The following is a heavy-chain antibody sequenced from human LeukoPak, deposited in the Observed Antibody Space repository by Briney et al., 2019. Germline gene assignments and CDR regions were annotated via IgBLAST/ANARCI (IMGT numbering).Heavy chain of an antibody. D-gene: IGHD5-12*01. CDR2: IIPIFGTA. J-gene: IGHJ4*02. CDR1: GGTFSSYA. CDR3: ARVYDYAFDY. V-gene: IGHV1-69*06. Sequence: SVKVSCKASGGTFSSYAISWVRQAPGQGLEWMGGIIPIFGTANYAQKFQGRVTITADKSTSTAYMELRSLRSDDTAVYYCARVYDYAFDYWAREPWSPSPQ.